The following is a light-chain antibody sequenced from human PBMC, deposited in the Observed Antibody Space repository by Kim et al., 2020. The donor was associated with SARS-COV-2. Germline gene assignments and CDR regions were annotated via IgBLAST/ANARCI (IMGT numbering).Light chain of an antibody. J-gene: IGLJ3*02. CDR3: CSYAGSYIWV. V-gene: IGLV2-11*01. CDR1: SSDVGGYNY. CDR2: DVN. Sequence: QSALTQPRSVSGSPGQSVTMSCTGTSSDVGGYNYVSWYQQHPGKAPKLMIYDVNKRPSGVPDRFSGSKSGNTASLTISGLQAEDEADYYCCSYAGSYIWVFGGGTQLTVL.